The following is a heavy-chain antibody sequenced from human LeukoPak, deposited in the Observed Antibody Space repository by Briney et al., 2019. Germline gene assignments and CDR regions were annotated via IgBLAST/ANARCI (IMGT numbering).Heavy chain of an antibody. CDR1: GYTFTGYY. V-gene: IGHV1-2*02. D-gene: IGHD2-2*01. CDR3: ARASSSPGRNYYYYGMDV. Sequence: GASVKVSCKASGYTFTGYYMHWVRQAPGQGLEWMGWINPNSGGTNYAQKFQGRVTMTRDTSISTAYMELSRLRSDDTAVYYCARASSSPGRNYYYYGMDVWGQGTTVTVSS. J-gene: IGHJ6*02. CDR2: INPNSGGT.